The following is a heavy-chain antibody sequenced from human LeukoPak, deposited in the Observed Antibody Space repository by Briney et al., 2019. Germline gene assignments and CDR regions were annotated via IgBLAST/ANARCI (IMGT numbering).Heavy chain of an antibody. CDR3: ARGGGSAPFDY. CDR1: GFTVSSNY. J-gene: IGHJ4*01. Sequence: GGSLRLSCAASGFTVSSNYMSWVRQAPGKGLEWVSVIYSGGSTYYADSVKGRLTISRHNYKNTLYLQMNSLRAEDAAVYYCARGGGSAPFDYWGQGTLVTVSS. V-gene: IGHV3-53*04. D-gene: IGHD1-26*01. CDR2: IYSGGST.